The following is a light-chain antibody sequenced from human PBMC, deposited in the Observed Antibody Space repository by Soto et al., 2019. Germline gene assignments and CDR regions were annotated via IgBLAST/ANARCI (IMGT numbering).Light chain of an antibody. CDR3: QQYNSYPT. J-gene: IGKJ1*01. V-gene: IGKV1-33*01. CDR1: QNINNY. Sequence: DIQMTQSPSSLSASVGDRVTITCQASQNINNYLNWYQQKPGRAPKLLIYDASNLEAGVPSRFRGSGSGTDFTFTISRLQPEDIATYYCQQYNSYPTFGQGTKVEIK. CDR2: DAS.